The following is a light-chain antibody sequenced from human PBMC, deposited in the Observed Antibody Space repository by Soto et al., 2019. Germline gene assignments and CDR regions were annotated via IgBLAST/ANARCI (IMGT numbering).Light chain of an antibody. Sequence: QSVLTQPASVSGSPGQSITISCTGTSSDVGGYNYVSWYQQYPGKAPKLMIYDVNNRPSGVSDRFSGSKSGHTTSLTISGLQAEDEADYYCASYTSSTTLVFGGGTKLTVL. J-gene: IGLJ2*01. CDR1: SSDVGGYNY. CDR3: ASYTSSTTLV. V-gene: IGLV2-14*01. CDR2: DVN.